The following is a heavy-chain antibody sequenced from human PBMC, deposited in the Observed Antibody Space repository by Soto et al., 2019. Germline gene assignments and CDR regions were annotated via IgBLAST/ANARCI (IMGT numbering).Heavy chain of an antibody. D-gene: IGHD2-8*01. V-gene: IGHV1-8*01. CDR3: ARGVDNGVDV. CDR2: MSPNSGAT. CDR1: GYTFTSYD. Sequence: QVQLVQSGAEVTKPGASVKVSCKASGYTFTSYDINWVRQATGQGLEWMGWMSPNSGATGYAQKFQGRVTMTRDTSISTVYMELSNLRSEDTGIYYCARGVDNGVDVWGQGSTVTVSS. J-gene: IGHJ6*02.